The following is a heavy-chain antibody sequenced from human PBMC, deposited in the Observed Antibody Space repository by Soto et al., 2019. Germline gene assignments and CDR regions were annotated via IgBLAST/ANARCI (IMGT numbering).Heavy chain of an antibody. Sequence: GGSLRLSCTASGFTLNDYTLSWVRQAPGKGLEWVGFIRSKAYGGTTEYAASVKGRFTISRDDSKSIAYLQMNSLKTEDTAVYYCTAGKLYPSLGFDYWGQGTLVTVSS. J-gene: IGHJ4*02. V-gene: IGHV3-49*04. CDR3: TAGKLYPSLGFDY. CDR2: IRSKAYGGTT. D-gene: IGHD2-8*01. CDR1: GFTLNDYT.